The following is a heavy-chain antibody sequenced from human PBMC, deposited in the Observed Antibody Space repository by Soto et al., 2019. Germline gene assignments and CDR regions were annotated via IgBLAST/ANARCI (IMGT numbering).Heavy chain of an antibody. J-gene: IGHJ3*02. Sequence: GASVKVSCKASGGTFSSYAISWVRQAPGQGLEWMGGIIPIFGTANYAQKFQGRVTITADKSTSTAYMELSSLRSEDTAVYYCARVSYYDFRSGPGSASSHDAFDIWGQGTTVTVSS. CDR3: ARVSYYDFRSGPGSASSHDAFDI. V-gene: IGHV1-69*06. D-gene: IGHD3-3*01. CDR2: IIPIFGTA. CDR1: GGTFSSYA.